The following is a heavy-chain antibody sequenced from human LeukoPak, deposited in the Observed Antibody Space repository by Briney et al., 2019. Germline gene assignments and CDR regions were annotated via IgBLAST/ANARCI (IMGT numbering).Heavy chain of an antibody. J-gene: IGHJ4*02. CDR2: ISAYNGNT. Sequence: APVKVSCKASGYTFTSYGISWVRQAPGQGLEWMGWISAYNGNTNYAQKLQGRVTMTTDTSTSTAYRELRSLRSDDTAVYYCARDERTPPYYDFWSGYHLFDYWGQGTLVTVSS. CDR1: GYTFTSYG. V-gene: IGHV1-18*01. D-gene: IGHD3-3*01. CDR3: ARDERTPPYYDFWSGYHLFDY.